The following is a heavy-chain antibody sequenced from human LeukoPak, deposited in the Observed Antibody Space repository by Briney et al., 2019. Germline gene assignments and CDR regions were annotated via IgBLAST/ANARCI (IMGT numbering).Heavy chain of an antibody. Sequence: SETLSLTCTVSGGSISSGGYYWSWIRQPLGKGLEWIGYIYHSGSTYYNPSLKSRVTISVDRSKNQFSLKLSSVTAADTAVYHCARALSSSGWPDHWGQGTLVTVSS. CDR3: ARALSSSGWPDH. CDR2: IYHSGST. CDR1: GGSISSGGYY. D-gene: IGHD6-19*01. J-gene: IGHJ4*02. V-gene: IGHV4-30-2*01.